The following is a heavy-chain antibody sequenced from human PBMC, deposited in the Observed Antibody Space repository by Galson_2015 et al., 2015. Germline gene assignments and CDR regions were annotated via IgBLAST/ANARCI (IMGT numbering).Heavy chain of an antibody. Sequence: SLRLSCAASGFTVSSNYMSWVRQAPGKGLEWVSVIYSGGSTYYADSVKGRFTISRDNSKNTLYLQMNSLRAEDTAVYYCAREDSSGYSTLDYWGQGTRVTVSS. CDR3: AREDSSGYSTLDY. D-gene: IGHD3-22*01. J-gene: IGHJ4*02. CDR2: IYSGGST. CDR1: GFTVSSNY. V-gene: IGHV3-66*02.